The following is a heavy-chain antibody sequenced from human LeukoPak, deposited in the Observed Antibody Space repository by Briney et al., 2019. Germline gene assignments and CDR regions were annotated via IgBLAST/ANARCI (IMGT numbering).Heavy chain of an antibody. CDR3: ARGDSGYDYGFDN. CDR2: IIPIFGTT. D-gene: IGHD5-12*01. Sequence: SVKVSCKASGGTFSSHAISWVRQAPGQGLEWVGGIIPIFGTTNYAQKFQGRVTITTDESTSTGYMELRSLRSDDTAVYYCARGDSGYDYGFDNWGQGALVTVSS. CDR1: GGTFSSHA. V-gene: IGHV1-69*05. J-gene: IGHJ4*02.